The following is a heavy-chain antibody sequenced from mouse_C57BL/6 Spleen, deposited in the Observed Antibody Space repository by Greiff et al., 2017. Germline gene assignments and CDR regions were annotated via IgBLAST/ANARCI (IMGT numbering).Heavy chain of an antibody. Sequence: DVHLVESGGGLVKPGGSLKLSCAASGFTFSDYGMPWVRQAPEKGLEWVAYISSGSSTIYYADTVKGRFTLSRDNAKNTLFLQMTSLRSEDPAMYCCARRGDAHGYCDVWGTGTTVTVSS. J-gene: IGHJ1*03. CDR1: GFTFSDYG. CDR3: ARRGDAHGYCDV. V-gene: IGHV5-17*01. CDR2: ISSGSSTI.